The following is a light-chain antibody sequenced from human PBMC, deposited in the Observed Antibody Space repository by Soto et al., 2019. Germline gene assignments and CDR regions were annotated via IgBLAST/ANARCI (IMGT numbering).Light chain of an antibody. J-gene: IGKJ5*01. CDR1: HNINTY. CDR2: AAS. V-gene: IGKV1-39*01. Sequence: DIQMTQSPSSLSASVGDRVAITFRASHNINTYLNWYQQRPGKAPRLLIYAASSVQGGVPSRLSGSGSGTDFTLTIRSLQPEDFATYYCQLSDSSLTFGQGTRLEIK. CDR3: QLSDSSLT.